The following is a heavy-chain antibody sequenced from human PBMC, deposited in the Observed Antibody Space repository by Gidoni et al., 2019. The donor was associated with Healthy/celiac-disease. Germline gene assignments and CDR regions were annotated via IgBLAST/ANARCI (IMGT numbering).Heavy chain of an antibody. CDR3: AKEIFGVVTTTGAFDI. Sequence: EVQLLESGGGLVQRGGSLRLSCAASGFTFSSDAMSWVRQAPGKGLEWVSDISGSGGSTYYADSVKGRFTISRDNSKNTLYLQMNSLRAEDTAVYYCAKEIFGVVTTTGAFDIWGQGTMVTVSS. V-gene: IGHV3-23*01. CDR2: ISGSGGST. J-gene: IGHJ3*02. D-gene: IGHD3-3*01. CDR1: GFTFSSDA.